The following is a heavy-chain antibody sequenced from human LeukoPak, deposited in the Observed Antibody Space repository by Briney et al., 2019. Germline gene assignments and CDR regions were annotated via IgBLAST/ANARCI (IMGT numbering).Heavy chain of an antibody. CDR2: ISAYNGNT. V-gene: IGHV1-18*01. J-gene: IGHJ4*02. CDR3: ARSASIVVVTAFDY. Sequence: GASVKVSCKASGYTFTTYGINWVRQAPGQGLEWMGWISAYNGNTNYAQKLQGRVTMTTDTSTSTAYMELRSLRSDDTAVYYCARSASIVVVTAFDYWGQGTLVTVSS. D-gene: IGHD2-21*02. CDR1: GYTFTTYG.